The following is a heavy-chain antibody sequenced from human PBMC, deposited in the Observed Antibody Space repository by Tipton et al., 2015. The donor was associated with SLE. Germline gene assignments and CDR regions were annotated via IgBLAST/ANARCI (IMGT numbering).Heavy chain of an antibody. Sequence: QVQLVQSGAEVKKPGASVKVSCKASGYTFTSYDINWVRQATGQGLEWMGWMNPNSGNTGYAQKFQGRVTMTRNTSISTAYMELRIRISEDPAVYYCARGIHGSGAPWGQGTLVTVTS. V-gene: IGHV1-8*01. D-gene: IGHD3-10*01. CDR3: ARGIHGSGAP. J-gene: IGHJ5*02. CDR2: MNPNSGNT. CDR1: GYTFTSYD.